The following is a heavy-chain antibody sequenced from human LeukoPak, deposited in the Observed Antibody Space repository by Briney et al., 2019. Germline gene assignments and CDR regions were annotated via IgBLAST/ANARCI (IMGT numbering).Heavy chain of an antibody. CDR2: IYTSGST. CDR1: GGSISSYY. J-gene: IGHJ2*01. Sequence: SETLSLTCTVSGGSISSYYWSWIRQPAGKGLEWIGRIYTSGSTNYNPSLKSRATMSVDTSKNQFSLKLSSVTAADTAVYYCARGPILRFLEWSDWYFDLWGRGTLVTVSS. D-gene: IGHD3-3*01. V-gene: IGHV4-4*07. CDR3: ARGPILRFLEWSDWYFDL.